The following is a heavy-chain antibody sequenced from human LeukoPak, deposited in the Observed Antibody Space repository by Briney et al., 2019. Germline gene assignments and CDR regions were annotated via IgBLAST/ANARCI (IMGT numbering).Heavy chain of an antibody. Sequence: PSETLSLTCAVYGGSFSGYYWSWIRQPPGKGLEWIGEINHSGSTNYNPSLKSRVTISVDTSKNQFSLKLSSVTAADTAVYYCARHFTYGDSKLLYYWGQGTLVTVSS. CDR3: ARHFTYGDSKLLYY. CDR1: GGSFSGYY. J-gene: IGHJ4*02. D-gene: IGHD4-17*01. V-gene: IGHV4-34*01. CDR2: INHSGST.